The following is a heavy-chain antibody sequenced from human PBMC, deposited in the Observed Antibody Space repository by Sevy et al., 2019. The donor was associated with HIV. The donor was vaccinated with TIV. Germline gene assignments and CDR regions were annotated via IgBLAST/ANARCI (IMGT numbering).Heavy chain of an antibody. Sequence: GGSLRLSCAASGFTFSSYGMHWVRQAPGKGLEWVAVIWYDGSNKYYADSVKGRFTISRDNSKNTLYLQMNSLRAEDTAVYYCVKGGGSGSYVYYYYMDVWGKGTTVTVSS. V-gene: IGHV3-33*06. CDR2: IWYDGSNK. D-gene: IGHD3-10*01. CDR3: VKGGGSGSYVYYYYMDV. J-gene: IGHJ6*03. CDR1: GFTFSSYG.